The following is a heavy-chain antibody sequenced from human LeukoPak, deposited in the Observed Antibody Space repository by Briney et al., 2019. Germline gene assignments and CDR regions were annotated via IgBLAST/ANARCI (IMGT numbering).Heavy chain of an antibody. CDR2: ISGSGDST. Sequence: GGSLRLSCAASGFTFSSYAMSWVRQAPGKGLEWVSAISGSGDSTYYADSVKGRFTISRDNSKNTLYLQMNSLRAEDTAVYYCAKDRTANDFWSGPVHYWGQGTLVTVSS. CDR3: AKDRTANDFWSGPVHY. CDR1: GFTFSSYA. V-gene: IGHV3-23*01. D-gene: IGHD3-3*01. J-gene: IGHJ4*02.